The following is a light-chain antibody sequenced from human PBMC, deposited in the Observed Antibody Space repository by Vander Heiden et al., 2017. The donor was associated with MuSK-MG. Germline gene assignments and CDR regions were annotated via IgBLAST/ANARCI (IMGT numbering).Light chain of an antibody. J-gene: IGLJ3*02. CDR1: SSNIGAGYA. CDR3: QSYDSSLSGFWV. Sequence: QSVLTQPPSVSGAPGQRVTISCTGSSSNIGAGYAVHWYQQLPGTAPKPLIYGNSNRPSGVPDRFSGSKSGTSASLAITGLQAEDEADYYCQSYDSSLSGFWVFGGGTKLTVL. CDR2: GNS. V-gene: IGLV1-40*01.